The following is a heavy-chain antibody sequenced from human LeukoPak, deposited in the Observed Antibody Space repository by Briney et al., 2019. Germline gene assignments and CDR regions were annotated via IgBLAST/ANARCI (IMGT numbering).Heavy chain of an antibody. J-gene: IGHJ5*02. V-gene: IGHV4-4*07. CDR3: ARVEDSGYDYRGRFDP. CDR2: IYSSGST. Sequence: SETLSLTCTVSGDSISDYYWSWIRQPAGKGLEWIGRIYSSGSTNYNTSLKSRVTLSVDTSKNQFSLKLSSVTAADTAVYYCARVEDSGYDYRGRFDPWGQGTLVTVSS. CDR1: GDSISDYY. D-gene: IGHD5-12*01.